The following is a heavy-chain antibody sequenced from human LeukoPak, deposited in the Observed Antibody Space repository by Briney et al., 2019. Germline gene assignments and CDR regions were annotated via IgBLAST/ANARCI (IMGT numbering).Heavy chain of an antibody. J-gene: IGHJ6*03. Sequence: SETLSLTCTVSGGPISSYYWSWVRQPAGKGLEWIGRIYTSGSTNYNPSLKSRVTMSVDTSKNQFSLKLSSVTAADTAVYYCARGRAHSGSRPPYYYYYYMDVWGKGTTVTVSS. CDR2: IYTSGST. CDR1: GGPISSYY. D-gene: IGHD1-26*01. CDR3: ARGRAHSGSRPPYYYYYYMDV. V-gene: IGHV4-4*07.